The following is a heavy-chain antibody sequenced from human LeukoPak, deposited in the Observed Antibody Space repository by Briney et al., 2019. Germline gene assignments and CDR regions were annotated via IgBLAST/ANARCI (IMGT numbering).Heavy chain of an antibody. CDR3: ARDDYRPNWFDP. Sequence: SETLSLTCTVSGGSITDYYWGWIRQPPGKGLEWIGYDYYSGSSNYNPSLKSRVTISVDTSKNQFSLKMSSVTAADTAAYYCARDDYRPNWFDPWGQGTLVTVSS. V-gene: IGHV4-59*01. CDR2: DYYSGSS. J-gene: IGHJ5*02. D-gene: IGHD4-11*01. CDR1: GGSITDYY.